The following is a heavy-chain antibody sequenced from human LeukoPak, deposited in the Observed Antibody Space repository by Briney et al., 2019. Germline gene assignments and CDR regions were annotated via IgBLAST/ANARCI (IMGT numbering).Heavy chain of an antibody. D-gene: IGHD6-13*01. Sequence: GGSLRLSCAASGFTFSNAWMSWVRQAPGKGLEWVSAISGRGGSTYSADSVKGRFTISRDNSKNTLYLQMNSLRAEDSAVYYCAKSQTIIAAAGFDYWGQGTLVTVSS. CDR1: GFTFSNAW. CDR3: AKSQTIIAAAGFDY. V-gene: IGHV3-23*01. J-gene: IGHJ4*02. CDR2: ISGRGGST.